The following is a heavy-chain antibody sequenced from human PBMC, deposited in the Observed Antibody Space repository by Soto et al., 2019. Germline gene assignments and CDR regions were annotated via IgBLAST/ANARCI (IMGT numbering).Heavy chain of an antibody. J-gene: IGHJ6*02. D-gene: IGHD3-16*01. Sequence: GESLKISCAASGFTFSSYAMSWVRQAPGKGLEWVSAISGSGGSTYYADSVKGRFTISRDNSKNTLYLQMNSLRAEDTAVYYCAISLGGYYGMDVWGQGTTVTVSS. CDR2: ISGSGGST. CDR1: GFTFSSYA. CDR3: AISLGGYYGMDV. V-gene: IGHV3-23*01.